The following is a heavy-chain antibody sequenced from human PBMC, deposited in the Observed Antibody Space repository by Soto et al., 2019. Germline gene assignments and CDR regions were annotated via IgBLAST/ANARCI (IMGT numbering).Heavy chain of an antibody. D-gene: IGHD2-2*01. V-gene: IGHV4-59*12. J-gene: IGHJ6*02. CDR1: GGSISSYY. CDR3: ARDHQESPIGYGMDV. CDR2: IYYSGST. Sequence: NPSETLSLTCTVSGGSISSYYWSWIRQPPGKGLEWIGYIYYSGSTYYNPSLKSRVTISVDTSKNQFSLKLSSVTAADTAVYYCARDHQESPIGYGMDVGGQGTTVTVSS.